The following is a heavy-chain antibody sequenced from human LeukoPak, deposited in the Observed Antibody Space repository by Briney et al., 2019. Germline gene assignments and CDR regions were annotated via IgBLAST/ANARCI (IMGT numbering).Heavy chain of an antibody. J-gene: IGHJ3*02. CDR2: IWYDGSNK. Sequence: GRSLRLSCAASGFTFSSYGMHWVRQAPGKGLEWVTVIWYDGSNKYYANSVKGRVTISRDNSKNTLYLQMNSLRAEDTDVYYCAKEGPHSGSYPDAFDIWGQGTMVTVSS. CDR1: GFTFSSYG. D-gene: IGHD1-26*01. CDR3: AKEGPHSGSYPDAFDI. V-gene: IGHV3-33*06.